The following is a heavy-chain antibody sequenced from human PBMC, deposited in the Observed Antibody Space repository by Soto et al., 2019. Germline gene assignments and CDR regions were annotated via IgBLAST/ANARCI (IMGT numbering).Heavy chain of an antibody. CDR1: GYTFTSYG. CDR3: ARSQAPGWLLVTRWFDP. V-gene: IGHV1-18*01. D-gene: IGHD5-12*01. CDR2: ISAYNGNT. J-gene: IGHJ5*02. Sequence: ASVKVSCKASGYTFTSYGISWVRQAPGQGLEWVGWISAYNGNTNYAQKLQGRVTMTTDTSTSTAYMELRSLRSDDTAVYYCARSQAPGWLLVTRWFDPWHQGTLVTVSS.